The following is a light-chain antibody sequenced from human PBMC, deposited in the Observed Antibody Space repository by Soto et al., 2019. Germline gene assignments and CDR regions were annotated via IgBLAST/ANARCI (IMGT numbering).Light chain of an antibody. CDR3: CSYADGSIYF. CDR2: YVD. Sequence: QSVLTQPASVSGSPEQSITISCTGTSRDVGAYDYVSWYLQYPDKAPQLLIYYVDHRPSGVSSRFSGSKSGNTASLTISGLQAEDEGDYYCCSYADGSIYFFGTGTKLTVL. J-gene: IGLJ1*01. V-gene: IGLV2-14*03. CDR1: SRDVGAYDY.